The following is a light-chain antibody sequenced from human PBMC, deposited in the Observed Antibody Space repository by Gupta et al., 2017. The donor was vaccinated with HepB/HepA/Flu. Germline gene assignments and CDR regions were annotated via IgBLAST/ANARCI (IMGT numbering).Light chain of an antibody. J-gene: IGLJ1*01. CDR3: GTWDSSPSAGGV. CDR1: SSNIGNNY. V-gene: IGLV1-51*02. Sequence: QSVLTQPPSVSAAPGQKVTISCSGSSSNIGNNYVSWYQQLPGTAPKLLIYENNKRPSEIPDRFSGSKSGTSATPGITGLQTGDEADYYCGTWDSSPSAGGVFGTGTKVTVL. CDR2: ENN.